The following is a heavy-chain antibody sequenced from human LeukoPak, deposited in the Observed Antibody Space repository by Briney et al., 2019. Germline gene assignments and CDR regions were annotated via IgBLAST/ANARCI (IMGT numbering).Heavy chain of an antibody. D-gene: IGHD3-3*01. CDR3: ARRNIRFLELDF. CDR1: GYTFNSYD. CDR2: MNPNSGNT. J-gene: IGHJ4*02. V-gene: IGHV1-8*02. Sequence: ALVKVSCKTSGYTFNSYDINWVRQATGQGLEWMGWMNPNSGNTGYAQKLQGRVTMTRNTSIRTAYMELSGLRPEDTAVYYCARRNIRFLELDFWGQGTLVTVSS.